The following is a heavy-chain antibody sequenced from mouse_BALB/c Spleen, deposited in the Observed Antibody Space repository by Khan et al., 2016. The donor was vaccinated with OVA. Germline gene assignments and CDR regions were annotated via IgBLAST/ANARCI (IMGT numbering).Heavy chain of an antibody. V-gene: IGHV5-6*01. CDR2: ISSGGTYT. CDR1: GFTFSSYG. J-gene: IGHJ4*01. CDR3: ARQPGYYEGSAMDY. Sequence: VQLKESGGGLVKPGGSLKLSCAASGFTFSSYGMSWVRQTPDKRLEWVATISSGGTYTYYPDSLKGRFTIFRDNAKITLYLQMSSLKSEDTAMYYCARQPGYYEGSAMDYWGQGTSVTVSS. D-gene: IGHD2-3*01.